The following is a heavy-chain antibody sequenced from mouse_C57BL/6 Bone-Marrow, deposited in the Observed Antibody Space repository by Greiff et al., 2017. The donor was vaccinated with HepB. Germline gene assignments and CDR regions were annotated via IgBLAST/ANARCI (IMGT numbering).Heavy chain of an antibody. CDR2: IDPETGGT. J-gene: IGHJ4*01. V-gene: IGHV1-15*01. CDR1: GYTFTDYE. Sequence: QVQLQQSGAELVRPGASVTLSCKASGYTFTDYEMHWVKQTPVHGLEWIGAIDPETGGTAYNQKFKGKAILTADKSSSTAYMELRSLTSEDSAVYYCTRGGVITTVGAMVYWGQGTSVTVSS. D-gene: IGHD1-1*01. CDR3: TRGGVITTVGAMVY.